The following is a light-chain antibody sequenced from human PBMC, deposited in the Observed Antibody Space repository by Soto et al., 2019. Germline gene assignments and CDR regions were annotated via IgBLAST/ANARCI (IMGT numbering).Light chain of an antibody. Sequence: DIQLTQSPSSLSASVGDRVTISCRASQGISTFLAWYQQKPGKAPKSLIKTASTLQSGVPSRFSGSGSDTDFILTISSLQPEDFATYYCQPYSSYPRTFGQGTRLDLK. V-gene: IGKV1D-16*01. CDR3: QPYSSYPRT. J-gene: IGKJ5*01. CDR1: QGISTF. CDR2: TAS.